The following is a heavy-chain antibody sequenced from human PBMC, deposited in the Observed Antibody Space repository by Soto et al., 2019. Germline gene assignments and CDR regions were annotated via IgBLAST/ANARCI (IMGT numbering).Heavy chain of an antibody. CDR3: AKKGYGYLHIYWYFDL. D-gene: IGHD5-12*01. Sequence: EVQLLESGGGLVQPGGSLRLSCAASGFTFSSYAMSWVRQAPGKGLEWVSAISGSGGSTYYADSVKGRFTISRDHSKNTLYLQMNSLRAEDTAVYYCAKKGYGYLHIYWYFDLWGRGTMVTVSS. V-gene: IGHV3-23*01. CDR1: GFTFSSYA. J-gene: IGHJ2*01. CDR2: ISGSGGST.